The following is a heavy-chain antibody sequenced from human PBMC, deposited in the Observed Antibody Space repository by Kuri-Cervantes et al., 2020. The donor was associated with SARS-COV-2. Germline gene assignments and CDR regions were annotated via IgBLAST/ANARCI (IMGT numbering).Heavy chain of an antibody. CDR2: ISSSGSTI. CDR1: GFTFSSYE. CDR3: AREMKEGAVMGAFDI. V-gene: IGHV3-48*03. Sequence: GESLKISCAASGFTFSSYEMNWVRQAPGKGLEWVSYISSSGSTIYYADSVKGRFTISGDNSKNTLYLQMNSLRAEDTAVYYCAREMKEGAVMGAFDIWGQGTMVTVSS. J-gene: IGHJ3*02. D-gene: IGHD1-26*01.